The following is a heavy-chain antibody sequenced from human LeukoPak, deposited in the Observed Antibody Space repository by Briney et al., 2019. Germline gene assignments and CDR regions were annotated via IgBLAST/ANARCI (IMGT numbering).Heavy chain of an antibody. D-gene: IGHD1-26*01. V-gene: IGHV3-48*01. CDR1: GLTFTTFSTHS. Sequence: GGSLRLSCAASGLTFTTFSTHSMNWVRQAPGKGLEWLSYISDTGDTTYYADSLQGRFTISRDDAKNSLYLHMSSLRADDTAIYYCAADGVGVLPGDALDIWGQGTKVTVSS. CDR2: ISDTGDTT. CDR3: AADGVGVLPGDALDI. J-gene: IGHJ3*02.